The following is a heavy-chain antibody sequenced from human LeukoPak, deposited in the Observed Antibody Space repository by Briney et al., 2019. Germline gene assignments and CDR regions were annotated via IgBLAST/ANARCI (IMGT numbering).Heavy chain of an antibody. Sequence: GGSLRLSCAASGFTFSNYSMNWVRQAPGKGLEWVSSISSSSSYIYYADSVKGRFTISRDNAKNSLYLQMNSLRAEDTAVYYCARDNNYDILTGPHTEYYYYMDVWGKGTTVTVSS. CDR1: GFTFSNYS. CDR2: ISSSSSYI. CDR3: ARDNNYDILTGPHTEYYYYMDV. J-gene: IGHJ6*03. D-gene: IGHD3-9*01. V-gene: IGHV3-21*01.